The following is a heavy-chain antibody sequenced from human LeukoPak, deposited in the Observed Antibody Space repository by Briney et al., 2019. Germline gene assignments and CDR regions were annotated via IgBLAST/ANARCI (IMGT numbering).Heavy chain of an antibody. J-gene: IGHJ6*03. CDR2: IYYSGST. CDR1: GDSISSGDYY. V-gene: IGHV4-61*08. Sequence: PSQTLSLTCTVSGDSISSGDYYWSWIRQPPGKGLEWIGYIYYSGSTNYNPSLKSRVTISVDTSKNQFSLKLSSVTAADTAVYYCARDGGSSWYGSYYYYYMDVWGKGTTVTISS. CDR3: ARDGGSSWYGSYYYYYMDV. D-gene: IGHD6-13*01.